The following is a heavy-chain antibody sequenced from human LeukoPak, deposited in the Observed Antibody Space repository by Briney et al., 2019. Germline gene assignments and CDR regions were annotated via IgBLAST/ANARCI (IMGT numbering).Heavy chain of an antibody. CDR3: ARHVGYSSSWYPDYYYYYMDV. Sequence: PSETLSLTCSVSGGSISSSSYYWGWIRQPPGKGLDWLGSIYYSVSTYYNPSLKSRVTISVDTSKNQFSLKLSSVTAADTAVYYCARHVGYSSSWYPDYYYYYMDVWGKGTTVTVSS. CDR1: GGSISSSSYY. D-gene: IGHD6-13*01. CDR2: IYYSVST. V-gene: IGHV4-39*01. J-gene: IGHJ6*03.